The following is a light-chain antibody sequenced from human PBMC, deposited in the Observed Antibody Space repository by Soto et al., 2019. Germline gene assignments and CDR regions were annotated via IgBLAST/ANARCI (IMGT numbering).Light chain of an antibody. CDR1: SSDIGGYKY. Sequence: QSALTQPASVSGSPGQSITISCTGTSSDIGGYKYVSWYQQHPGKAPKLMIYEVSDRPSGVSNRFSGSKSGNTASLTISGLQAEDEADYYCSSHSPTYTLIFGSGTKVTVL. CDR3: SSHSPTYTLI. CDR2: EVS. J-gene: IGLJ1*01. V-gene: IGLV2-14*01.